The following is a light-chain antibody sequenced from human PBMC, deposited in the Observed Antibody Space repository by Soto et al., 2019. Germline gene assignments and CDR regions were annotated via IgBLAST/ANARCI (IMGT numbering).Light chain of an antibody. J-gene: IGKJ2*01. Sequence: DIQMTQSPSTLSASVGDRVTITCRASQSISSWLAWYQQKPGKAPGVVIYDASTLESGVSSRFSGSGSGTDFTLTISSLQPDDFATYYCQQYNSYPYTFGQGTKLEIK. CDR1: QSISSW. CDR2: DAS. V-gene: IGKV1-5*01. CDR3: QQYNSYPYT.